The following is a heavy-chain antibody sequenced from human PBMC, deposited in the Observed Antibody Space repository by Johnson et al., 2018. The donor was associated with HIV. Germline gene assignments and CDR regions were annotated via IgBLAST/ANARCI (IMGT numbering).Heavy chain of an antibody. CDR1: GFTFSSYA. J-gene: IGHJ3*02. CDR3: ARGRGALDI. V-gene: IGHV3-7*04. Sequence: VQLVESGGGLVQPGGSLRLSCAASGFTFSSYAMSWVRQAPGKGLEWVANIKQDGSEKYYVDSVKGRFTISRDNAKNSLYLQMNSLRAEDTAVYYCARGRGALDIWGQGTMVTVSS. D-gene: IGHD3-16*01. CDR2: IKQDGSEK.